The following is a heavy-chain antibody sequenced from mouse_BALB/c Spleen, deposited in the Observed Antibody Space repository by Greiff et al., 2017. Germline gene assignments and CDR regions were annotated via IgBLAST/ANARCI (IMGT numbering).Heavy chain of an antibody. CDR2: IRSKSNNYAT. J-gene: IGHJ4*01. V-gene: IGHV10-1*02. Sequence: EVMLVESGGGLVQPKGSLKLSCAASGFTFNTYAMNWVRQAPGKGLEWVARIRSKSNNYATYYADSVKDRFTISRDDSQSMLYLQMNNLKTEDTAMYYCVIYYDYLYAMDYWGQGTSVTVSS. CDR3: VIYYDYLYAMDY. CDR1: GFTFNTYA. D-gene: IGHD2-4*01.